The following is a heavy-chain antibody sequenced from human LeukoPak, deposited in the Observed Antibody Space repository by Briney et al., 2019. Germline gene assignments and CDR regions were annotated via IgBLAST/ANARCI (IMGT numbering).Heavy chain of an antibody. V-gene: IGHV4-34*01. D-gene: IGHD3-10*01. CDR2: INHSGST. CDR3: ARDSGTTGEVKFDP. CDR1: GGSFSGYY. J-gene: IGHJ5*02. Sequence: TSETLSLTCAVYGGSFSGYYWSWIRQPPGKGLEWIGEINHSGSTNYNPSLKSRVTISVDTSKNQFPLKLMSVTAADTAVYYCARDSGTTGEVKFDPWGQGTLVTVSS.